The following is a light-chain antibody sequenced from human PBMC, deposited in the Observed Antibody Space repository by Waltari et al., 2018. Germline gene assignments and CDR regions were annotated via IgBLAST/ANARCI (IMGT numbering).Light chain of an antibody. V-gene: IGLV2-11*01. CDR3: SSYAGSNTLV. Sequence: QAALTQPPSVSGSPGQSVTISCTGTSSDIGGYNYVSWYQQHPGKAPKLMIYDVSKRPSGVSDRFSGAKSGNTASLTSSGLQAEDEADYYCSSYAGSNTLVFGGGTRLTVL. J-gene: IGLJ2*01. CDR2: DVS. CDR1: SSDIGGYNY.